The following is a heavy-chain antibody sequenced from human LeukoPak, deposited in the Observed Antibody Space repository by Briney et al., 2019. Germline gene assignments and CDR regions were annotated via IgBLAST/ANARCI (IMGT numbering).Heavy chain of an antibody. J-gene: IGHJ4*02. D-gene: IGHD2/OR15-2a*01. CDR3: ARDLHPFAFYYFNY. CDR2: IYYSGGT. CDR1: DGSISSSSYY. Sequence: SETLSLTCTVSDGSISSSSYYWGWIRQPPGKGLEWIGSIYYSGGTYYNPSLKSRVTISVDTSKNQFSLKLSSVTAADTAVYYCARDLHPFAFYYFNYWGQGTLVTVSS. V-gene: IGHV4-39*07.